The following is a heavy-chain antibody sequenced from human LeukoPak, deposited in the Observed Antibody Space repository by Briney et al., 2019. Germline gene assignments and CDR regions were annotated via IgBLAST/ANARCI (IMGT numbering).Heavy chain of an antibody. CDR2: ISSSGSTI. CDR1: GFTFSSYG. D-gene: IGHD3-16*02. V-gene: IGHV3-21*04. Sequence: NPGGSLRLSCAASGFTFSSYGMSWVRQAPGKGLEWVSAISSSGSTIYYADSVKGRFTISRDNAKNSLYLQMNSLRAEDTAVYYCARDPFYHAFDIWGQGTMVTVSS. J-gene: IGHJ3*02. CDR3: ARDPFYHAFDI.